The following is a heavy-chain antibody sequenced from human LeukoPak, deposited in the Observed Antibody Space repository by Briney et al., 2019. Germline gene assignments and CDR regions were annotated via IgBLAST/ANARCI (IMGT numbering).Heavy chain of an antibody. CDR3: TRAGRKYAFEN. Sequence: ASVKVSCKASGYTFTSHDINWVRQASGQGLEWMGWMNPNSGNTGYAQKFQGRVTMTRDNSIKTAYMELSGLRSEGTAVYYCTRAGRKYAFENWGQGTLVTVSS. J-gene: IGHJ4*02. CDR1: GYTFTSHD. V-gene: IGHV1-8*01. D-gene: IGHD2-2*01. CDR2: MNPNSGNT.